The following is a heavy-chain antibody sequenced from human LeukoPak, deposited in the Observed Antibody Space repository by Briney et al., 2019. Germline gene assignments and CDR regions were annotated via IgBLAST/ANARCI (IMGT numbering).Heavy chain of an antibody. CDR2: IKQDGSEK. J-gene: IGHJ6*03. V-gene: IGHV3-7*01. CDR3: ARAGYCTSNSCYSPNFYYMDV. D-gene: IGHD2-2*01. Sequence: GGSLRLSCAASGFTFSSYWMSWVRQAPGKGLEWVANIKQDGSEKYYVDSVKGRFTISRDNAKNSLFLQMYGLSAGDTAVYYCARAGYCTSNSCYSPNFYYMDVWGKGTTVAVSS. CDR1: GFTFSSYW.